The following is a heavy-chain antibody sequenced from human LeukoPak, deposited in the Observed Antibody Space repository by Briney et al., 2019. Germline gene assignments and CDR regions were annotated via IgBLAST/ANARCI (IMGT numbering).Heavy chain of an antibody. CDR3: AKGRAAGTRSYFDY. D-gene: IGHD6-13*01. Sequence: GGSLRLSCAASGFTFSSYGMPWVRQAPGKGLEWVAVISYDGSNKYYADSVKGRFTISRDNSKNTLYLQMNSLRAEDTAVYYCAKGRAAGTRSYFDYWGQGTLVTVSS. V-gene: IGHV3-30*18. CDR2: ISYDGSNK. J-gene: IGHJ4*02. CDR1: GFTFSSYG.